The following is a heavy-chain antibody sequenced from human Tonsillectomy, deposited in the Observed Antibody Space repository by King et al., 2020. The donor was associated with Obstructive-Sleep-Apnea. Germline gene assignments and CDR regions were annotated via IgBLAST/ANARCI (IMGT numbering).Heavy chain of an antibody. CDR3: AKDIGSYDGSFDY. Sequence: VQLVESGGGLVQPGRSLRLSCAASGFTFDDYAMHWVRQAPGKGLEWVSGISWHSGSIGYADSVKGRFTISRDNAKNSLYLQMNSLRADDTALYYCAKDIGSYDGSFDYWGQGTLVTVSS. CDR2: ISWHSGSI. J-gene: IGHJ4*02. V-gene: IGHV3-9*01. D-gene: IGHD1-26*01. CDR1: GFTFDDYA.